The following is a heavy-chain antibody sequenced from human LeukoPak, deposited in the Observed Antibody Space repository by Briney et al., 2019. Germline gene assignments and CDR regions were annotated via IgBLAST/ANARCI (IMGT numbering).Heavy chain of an antibody. V-gene: IGHV1-58*02. J-gene: IGHJ4*02. CDR2: IVVGSGNT. D-gene: IGHD1/OR15-1a*01. CDR1: GFTFTSSA. CDR3: ATGGDWNTYYFDY. Sequence: SVKVSCKASGFTFTSSAMQWVRQARGQRLEWIGWIVVGSGNTNYAQKFQERVTITRDMSTSTAYMELSSLRSEDTAVYYCATGGDWNTYYFDYWGQGTLVTVSS.